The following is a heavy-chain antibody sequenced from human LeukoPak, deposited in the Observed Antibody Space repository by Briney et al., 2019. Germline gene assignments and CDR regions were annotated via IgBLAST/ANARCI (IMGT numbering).Heavy chain of an antibody. CDR1: GCTFTGYY. V-gene: IGHV1-2*02. J-gene: IGHJ5*02. D-gene: IGHD2-2*03. Sequence: GASVKVSCKAPGCTFTGYYMHWVRQAPGQGLEWMGWINPNSGGTNYAQKFQGRVTMTRDTSISTAYMELSRLRSDDTAVYYCARDNLDIVVVPAAVNWFDPWGQGTLVTVSS. CDR3: ARDNLDIVVVPAAVNWFDP. CDR2: INPNSGGT.